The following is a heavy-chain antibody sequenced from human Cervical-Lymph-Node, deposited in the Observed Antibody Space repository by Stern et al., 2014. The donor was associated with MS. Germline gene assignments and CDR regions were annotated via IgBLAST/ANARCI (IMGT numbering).Heavy chain of an antibody. J-gene: IGHJ3*02. CDR1: GLTFSTSV. Sequence: DQLVESGGGVVQPGRSLRLSCVASGLTFSTSVMHWVRQAPGKGLEWVAVVWNDGSKEHFTESVKGRFSTSRDTAKNTLHLQMSSLRAEDTAVYFCATSTASDAFDIWGQGTLVTVSS. CDR2: VWNDGSKE. CDR3: ATSTASDAFDI. V-gene: IGHV3-33*01. D-gene: IGHD2/OR15-2a*01.